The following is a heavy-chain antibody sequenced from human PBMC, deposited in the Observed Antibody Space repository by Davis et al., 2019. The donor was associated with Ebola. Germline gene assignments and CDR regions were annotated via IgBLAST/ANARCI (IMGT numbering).Heavy chain of an antibody. CDR3: AKGVATIIPERFDY. CDR1: GFTFDDYA. D-gene: IGHD5-12*01. J-gene: IGHJ4*02. CDR2: ISWNSGSI. Sequence: SLKISCAASGFTFDDYAMHWVRQAPGKGLEWVSGISWNSGSIGYADSVKGRFTISRDNAKNSLYLQMNSLRAEDTALYYCAKGVATIIPERFDYWGQGTLVTVSS. V-gene: IGHV3-9*01.